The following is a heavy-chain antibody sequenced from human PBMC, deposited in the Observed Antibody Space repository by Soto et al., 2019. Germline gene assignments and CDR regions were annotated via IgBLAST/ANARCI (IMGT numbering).Heavy chain of an antibody. V-gene: IGHV3-74*01. D-gene: IGHD3-3*01. CDR1: GCTFSSYW. CDR2: INSDGSST. CDR3: ARGGSDKYDFWSGFYYYGMDV. J-gene: IGHJ6*02. Sequence: PGVSLRLSCAASGCTFSSYWMHWVRQAPGKGLVWVSRINSDGSSTSYADSVKGRFTISRDNAKNTLYLQMNSLRAEDTAVYYCARGGSDKYDFWSGFYYYGMDVWGQGTTVTVSS.